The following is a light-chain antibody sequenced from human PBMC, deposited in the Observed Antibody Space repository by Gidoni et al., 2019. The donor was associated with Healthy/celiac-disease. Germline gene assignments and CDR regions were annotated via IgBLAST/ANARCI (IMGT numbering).Light chain of an antibody. CDR1: QSISSY. Sequence: DIQMTQSPSSLSASVGDRVTITCRASQSISSYLNWYQQKPGKAPKLLIYAASSLQSGDPSRCSGSGSGTDFTLTISRLQPDDFATYCRQQSYSTLKTFXXXTKVEIK. J-gene: IGKJ1*01. V-gene: IGKV1-39*01. CDR2: AAS. CDR3: QQSYSTLKT.